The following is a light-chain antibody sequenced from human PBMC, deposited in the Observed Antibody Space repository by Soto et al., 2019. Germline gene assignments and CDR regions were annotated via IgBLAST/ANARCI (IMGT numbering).Light chain of an antibody. Sequence: EIVLTQSPATLSLSPGERATLSCRASQSVSSYLAWYQQKPGQAPRLLIYDASNRATGIPARFSGSGSGTDFTLTISSLEPEDFAVYYCQQRSNGPSITFGQGTRREIK. V-gene: IGKV3-11*01. CDR1: QSVSSY. CDR2: DAS. J-gene: IGKJ5*01. CDR3: QQRSNGPSIT.